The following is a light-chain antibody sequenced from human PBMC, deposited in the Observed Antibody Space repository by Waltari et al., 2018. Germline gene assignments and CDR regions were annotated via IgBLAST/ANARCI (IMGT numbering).Light chain of an antibody. Sequence: QLVLTQSPSAPASLGASVKLTCTLSSGHRSYAIAWHQQQPEKGPRYLMKLNSDGSHSKGDGIPDRFSGSSSGAERYPTVSSLQSDDEADYYWQAWCTGTVVFGGGTKLPVL. V-gene: IGLV4-69*01. J-gene: IGLJ2*01. CDR3: QAWCTGTVV. CDR1: SGHRSYA. CDR2: LNSDGSH.